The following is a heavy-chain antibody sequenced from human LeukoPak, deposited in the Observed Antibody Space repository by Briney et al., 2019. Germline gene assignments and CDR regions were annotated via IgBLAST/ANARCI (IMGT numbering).Heavy chain of an antibody. CDR3: AKASAMIVVVSKHFDY. D-gene: IGHD3-22*01. CDR1: GFTFSSYE. Sequence: GGSLRLSCAASGFTFSSYEVSWVRQAPGKGLEWVSGISGSGHRTYYADSVKGRFIISRDNSKNTLYLQMNSLRAEDTAVYYCAKASAMIVVVSKHFDYWGQGTLVTVSS. J-gene: IGHJ4*02. CDR2: ISGSGHRT. V-gene: IGHV3-23*01.